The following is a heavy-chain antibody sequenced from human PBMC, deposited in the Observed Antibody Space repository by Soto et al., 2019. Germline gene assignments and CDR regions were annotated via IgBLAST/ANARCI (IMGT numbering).Heavy chain of an antibody. CDR1: GFTFSSYS. CDR2: ISSSISYI. D-gene: IGHD5-18*01. V-gene: IGHV3-21*01. CDR3: ARAHGEDTAMVTIYYYYGMDV. J-gene: IGHJ6*02. Sequence: PGGSLRLSCAASGFTFSSYSMNWVRQAPGKGLEWVSSISSSISYIYYADSVKGRFTISRDNAKNSLYLQMNSLRAEDTAVYYCARAHGEDTAMVTIYYYYGMDVWGQGTTVTVSS.